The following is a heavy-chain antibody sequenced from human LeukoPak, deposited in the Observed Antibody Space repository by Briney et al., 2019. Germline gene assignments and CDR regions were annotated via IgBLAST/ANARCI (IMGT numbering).Heavy chain of an antibody. V-gene: IGHV3-9*01. Sequence: GGSLRLSCAASGFTFDDYAMHWVRQAPGKGLEWVSGISWNSGSIGYADSVKGRFTISRDNAKNSLYLQMNSLKTEDTAVYYCTTDPAGGYCTNGVCYRANFDYWGQGTLATVSS. CDR3: TTDPAGGYCTNGVCYRANFDY. D-gene: IGHD2-8*01. CDR2: ISWNSGSI. J-gene: IGHJ4*02. CDR1: GFTFDDYA.